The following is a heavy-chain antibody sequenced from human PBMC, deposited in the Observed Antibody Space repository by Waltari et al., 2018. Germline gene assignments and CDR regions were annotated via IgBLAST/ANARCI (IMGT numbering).Heavy chain of an antibody. CDR3: ARIYSNCDGFDY. CDR1: GGTFSSYA. CDR2: IIPIHGVA. D-gene: IGHD4-4*01. J-gene: IGHJ4*02. V-gene: IGHV1-69*05. Sequence: QVQLVQSGAEVKKPGSSVKVSCKASGGTFSSYAISWVRKARGQVLEWMGGIIPIHGVANCAQRYQGRVTITTDESTSTAYMELSSLRSEDTSVYYCARIYSNCDGFDYWGQGTLVTVSS.